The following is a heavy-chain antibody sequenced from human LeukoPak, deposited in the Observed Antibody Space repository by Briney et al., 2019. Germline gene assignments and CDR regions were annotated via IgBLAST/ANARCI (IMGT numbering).Heavy chain of an antibody. CDR2: ISGGGSST. D-gene: IGHD5-18*01. V-gene: IGHV3-23*01. Sequence: GGSLRLSCAASGFTFSNYAMSWVRQAPGKGLEWVSTISGGGSSTYYADSVKGRFTIFRDNSKNTLYLHMNSLRAEDAAVYYCARMGFAEPAMASDYNYYYYGMDVWGQGTTVTVSS. CDR1: GFTFSNYA. J-gene: IGHJ6*02. CDR3: ARMGFAEPAMASDYNYYYYGMDV.